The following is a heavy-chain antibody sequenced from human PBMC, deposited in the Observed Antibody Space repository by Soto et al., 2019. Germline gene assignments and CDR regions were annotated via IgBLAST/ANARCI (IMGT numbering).Heavy chain of an antibody. V-gene: IGHV4-31*03. CDR2: IYYNGIT. CDR3: ARSFEWGLGSYFDY. Sequence: QVQLQESGPGLVKPSQTLSLTCTVSGASISGGGYSWSWIRQHPGMGLEWIGYIYYNGITYYNPSLKSRLTISVDTSKNQFSLKLSSVTAADTAVFYCARSFEWGLGSYFDYWGQGTLVTVSS. J-gene: IGHJ4*02. CDR1: GASISGGGYS. D-gene: IGHD2-21*01.